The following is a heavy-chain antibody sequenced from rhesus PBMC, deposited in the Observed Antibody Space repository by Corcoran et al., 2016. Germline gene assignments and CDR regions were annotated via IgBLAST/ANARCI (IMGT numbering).Heavy chain of an antibody. CDR2: SSNGGGST. Sequence: EVQLVESGGGLAKPGGSLRLSCAASGVTFSDYNMPWFRPASGTGREGVSRSSNGGGSTRYTDSVKGRFIISRENAKNTLYLQMDSLRAEDTAVYYCARERGTVEPNAFDFWGQGLRVTVSS. D-gene: IGHD5-42*01. CDR3: ARERGTVEPNAFDF. V-gene: IGHV3-59*01. J-gene: IGHJ3*01. CDR1: GVTFSDYN.